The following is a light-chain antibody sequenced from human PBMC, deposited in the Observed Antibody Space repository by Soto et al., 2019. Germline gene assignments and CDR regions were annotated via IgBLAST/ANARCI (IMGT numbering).Light chain of an antibody. CDR2: SDN. CDR3: AAWDDSLNGWV. CDR1: SSNIGSNT. V-gene: IGLV1-44*01. Sequence: QPVLTQPPSASGTPGQRVTISCSGGSSNIGSNTVNWYQQLPGTAPKLLIYSDNQRPSGVPDRFSGSKSGTSAFLAISGLQSEDEADYYCAAWDDSLNGWVFGGGTKLTVL. J-gene: IGLJ3*02.